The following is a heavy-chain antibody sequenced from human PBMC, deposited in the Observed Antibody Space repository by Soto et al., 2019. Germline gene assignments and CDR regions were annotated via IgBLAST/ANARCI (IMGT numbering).Heavy chain of an antibody. J-gene: IGHJ6*03. D-gene: IGHD3-3*01. Sequence: SETLSLTCAVYGGSFSGYYWSWIRQPPGKGLEWIGEINHSGSTNYNPSLKSRVTISVDTSKNQFSLKLSSVTAADTAVYYCARHSRYDYWSGYYYYYMDVWSKGTTVTVSS. CDR2: INHSGST. CDR1: GGSFSGYY. V-gene: IGHV4-34*01. CDR3: ARHSRYDYWSGYYYYYMDV.